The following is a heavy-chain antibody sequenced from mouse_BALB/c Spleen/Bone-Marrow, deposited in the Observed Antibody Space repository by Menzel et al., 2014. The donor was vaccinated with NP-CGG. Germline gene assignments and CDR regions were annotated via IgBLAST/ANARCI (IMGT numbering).Heavy chain of an antibody. CDR3: ARDYYGSLYAMDY. CDR1: GFSLTSYG. J-gene: IGHJ4*01. V-gene: IGHV2-9*02. D-gene: IGHD1-1*01. CDR2: IWAGGST. Sequence: QVQLKHSGPGLVAPSQSLSITCTVSGFSLTSYGVHWVRQPPGKGLEWLGVIWAGGSTNYNSALMSRLSISKDNSKSQVFLKMNSLQTDDTAMYYCARDYYGSLYAMDYWGRGTSVTVSS.